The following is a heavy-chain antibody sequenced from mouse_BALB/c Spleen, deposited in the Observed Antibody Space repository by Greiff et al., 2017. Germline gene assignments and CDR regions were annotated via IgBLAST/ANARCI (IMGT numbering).Heavy chain of an antibody. CDR2: INPSSGYT. Sequence: VKLQESAAELARPGASVKMSCKASGYTFTSYTMHWVKQRPGQGLEWIGYINPSSGYTEYNQKFKDKTTLTADKSSSTAYMQLSSLTSEDSAVYYCARGLLGMDYWGQGTSVTVSS. J-gene: IGHJ4*01. CDR1: GYTFTSYT. CDR3: ARGLLGMDY. V-gene: IGHV1-4*02. D-gene: IGHD2-3*01.